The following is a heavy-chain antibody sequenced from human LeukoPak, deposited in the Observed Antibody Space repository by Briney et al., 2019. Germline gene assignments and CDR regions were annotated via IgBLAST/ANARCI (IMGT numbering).Heavy chain of an antibody. Sequence: SETLSLTCTVSGRSISSYYWSWIRQPPGKGLEWIGYIYYSGGTNYNPSLKSRVTISVNTSKNQLSLKLSSVTAADTAVYYCARVGGGAGAVVFDIWGQGTMVTVSS. D-gene: IGHD6-13*01. V-gene: IGHV4-59*01. J-gene: IGHJ3*02. CDR2: IYYSGGT. CDR3: ARVGGGAGAVVFDI. CDR1: GRSISSYY.